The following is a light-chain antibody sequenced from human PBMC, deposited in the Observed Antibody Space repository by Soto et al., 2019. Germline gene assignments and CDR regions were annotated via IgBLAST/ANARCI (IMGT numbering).Light chain of an antibody. CDR3: QQYYSPHPT. Sequence: SLVTQSRYSLAVSLGERATIDCKSSQSVLYSSNNKNYLAWYQQKPGQPPKLLIYWASTRESGVPDRFSGSRSGKDFPPTIRSTPAEDLEVYYRQQYYSPHPTLRHGNQVDIK. CDR1: QSVLYSSNNKNY. V-gene: IGKV4-1*01. J-gene: IGKJ1*01. CDR2: WAS.